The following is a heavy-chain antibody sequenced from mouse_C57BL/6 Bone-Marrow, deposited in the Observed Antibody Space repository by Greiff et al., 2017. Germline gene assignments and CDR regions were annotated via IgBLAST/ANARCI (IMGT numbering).Heavy chain of an antibody. D-gene: IGHD1-1*01. V-gene: IGHV1-26*01. CDR3: ARWIYGSWFAY. CDR2: INPNNGGT. J-gene: IGHJ3*01. Sequence: EVQLQQSGPELVKPGASVKISCKASGYTFTDYYMNWVKQSHGKSLEWIGDINPNNGGTSYNQKFKGKATLTVDKSSSTAYMELRSLTSEDSAVYYCARWIYGSWFAYWGQGTLVTVSA. CDR1: GYTFTDYY.